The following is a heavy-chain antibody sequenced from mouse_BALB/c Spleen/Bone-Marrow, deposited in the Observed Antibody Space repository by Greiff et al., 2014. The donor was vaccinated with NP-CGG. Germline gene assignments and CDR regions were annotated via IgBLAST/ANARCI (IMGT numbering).Heavy chain of an antibody. D-gene: IGHD3-1*01. CDR3: ARPRGYSAYHARDY. V-gene: IGHV1-7*01. CDR1: GYTFTSYW. Sequence: QVQLKQSGAELAKPGASVTMSCKASGYTFTSYWMHWVKQRPGQGLEWIGYINPSTGYTEYNQKFKDKATLTADKSSSTAEMQLRSLTSEYAAVYYCARPRGYSAYHARDYWGQGTTVTVSS. J-gene: IGHJ4*01. CDR2: INPSTGYT.